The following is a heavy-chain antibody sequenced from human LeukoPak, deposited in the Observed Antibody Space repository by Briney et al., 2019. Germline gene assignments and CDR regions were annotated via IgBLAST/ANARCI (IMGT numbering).Heavy chain of an antibody. CDR1: GFTFSTYA. CDR3: AKHFCTGLDCSLFDS. Sequence: GGSLRLSCAASGFTFSTYAMSWGRQAPGKGLEWVSGISGNGDRTYYADSVRGRVTISRDNSKNTLYLQMNSLTAEDTAVYYCAKHFCTGLDCSLFDSWGQGTLVTVSS. V-gene: IGHV3-23*01. CDR2: ISGNGDRT. J-gene: IGHJ4*02. D-gene: IGHD3/OR15-3a*01.